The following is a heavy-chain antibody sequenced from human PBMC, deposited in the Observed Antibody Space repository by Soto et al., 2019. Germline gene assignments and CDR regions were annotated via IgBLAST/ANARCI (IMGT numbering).Heavy chain of an antibody. CDR2: ISGSGGST. V-gene: IGHV3-23*01. Sequence: EVQLLESGGGLVQPGGSLRLSCAASGFTFSSYAMSWVRQAPGKGLEWVSAISGSGGSTYYADSVKGRFTISRDNSKNTLYLHMYSLRAEDTAVYYCAKLNTARAVFDYWGQGTLVTVSS. CDR1: GFTFSSYA. J-gene: IGHJ4*02. CDR3: AKLNTARAVFDY. D-gene: IGHD5-18*01.